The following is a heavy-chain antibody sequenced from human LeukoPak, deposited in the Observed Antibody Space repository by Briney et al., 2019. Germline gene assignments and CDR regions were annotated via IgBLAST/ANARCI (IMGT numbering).Heavy chain of an antibody. V-gene: IGHV3-30*18. CDR1: GFKFRDYG. CDR2: ISYDGATE. J-gene: IGHJ4*02. CDR3: AKVGFGFDY. D-gene: IGHD3-16*01. Sequence: GGPLRLSCLVSGFKFRDYGMHWVRRAPGKGLEWVAHISYDGATEHYADSVRGRFTVSRDDSKNTAYLQMDSLRPEDTASYFCAKVGFGFDYWGQGTVVTVSS.